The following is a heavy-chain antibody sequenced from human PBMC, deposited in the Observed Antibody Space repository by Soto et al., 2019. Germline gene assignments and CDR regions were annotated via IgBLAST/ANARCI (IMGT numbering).Heavy chain of an antibody. J-gene: IGHJ4*02. Sequence: GGSLRLSCAASGFTFSSYAMSWVRQAPGKGLEWVSAISGSGGSTYYADSVKGRFTISRDNSKNTLYLQMNSLRAEDTAVYYCAKDRPSTFDLKLERDDYWGQGTLVTVSS. CDR2: ISGSGGST. V-gene: IGHV3-23*01. D-gene: IGHD1-1*01. CDR3: AKDRPSTFDLKLERDDY. CDR1: GFTFSSYA.